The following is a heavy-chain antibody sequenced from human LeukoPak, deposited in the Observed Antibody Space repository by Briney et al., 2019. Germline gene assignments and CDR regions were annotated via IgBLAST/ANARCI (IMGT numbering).Heavy chain of an antibody. Sequence: SETLSLTCAVYGGSFSGYYWSWIRQPPGKGLEWIGSIYYSGSTYYNPSLKSRVTISVDTSKNQFSLKLSSVTAADTAVYYCARHDVATTTANFDYWGQGTLVTVSS. D-gene: IGHD5-24*01. J-gene: IGHJ4*02. V-gene: IGHV4-34*01. CDR2: IYYSGST. CDR3: ARHDVATTTANFDY. CDR1: GGSFSGYY.